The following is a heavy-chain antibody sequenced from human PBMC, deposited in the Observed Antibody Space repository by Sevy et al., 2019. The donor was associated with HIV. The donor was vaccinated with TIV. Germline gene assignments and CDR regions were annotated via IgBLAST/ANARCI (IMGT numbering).Heavy chain of an antibody. CDR2: IWYDGINN. CDR3: ARDSRNGLDP. V-gene: IGHV3-33*01. Sequence: GGSLRLSCVASGFIFSTYGMHWVRQAPGKGLEWVAVIWYDGINNDYADSVKGRFIISRDNSKNTMYLEMDSLRAEDTAVYYCARDSRNGLDPWGQGALVTVSS. J-gene: IGHJ5*02. D-gene: IGHD2-8*01. CDR1: GFIFSTYG.